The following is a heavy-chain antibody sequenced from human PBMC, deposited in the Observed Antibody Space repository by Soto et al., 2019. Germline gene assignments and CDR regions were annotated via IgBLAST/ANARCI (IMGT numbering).Heavy chain of an antibody. V-gene: IGHV3-30*18. J-gene: IGHJ6*02. CDR3: VKDWGFLDMWSGFNGMDV. CDR2: MSYHGSDT. D-gene: IGHD3-3*01. CDR1: GFTFSNYG. Sequence: QVQLVESGGGVVEPGRSLTLSCAASGFTFSNYGMHWVRQAPGKGLEWVAVMSYHGSDTQYADDVKGRFSISRDKSKNTFYLQMNSLRLNDTAVYLCVKDWGFLDMWSGFNGMDVWGQGTTVNVFS.